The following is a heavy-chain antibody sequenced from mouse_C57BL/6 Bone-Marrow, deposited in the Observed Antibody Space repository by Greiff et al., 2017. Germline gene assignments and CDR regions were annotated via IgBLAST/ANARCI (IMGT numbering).Heavy chain of an antibody. CDR3: SRKVTTVLATKDFDV. CDR2: ISGGGGNT. Sequence: EVQGVESGGGLVQPGGSLKLSCAASGFTFSSYTMSWVRQTPEKRLQWVAAISGGGGNTYYPASVTGRFTIYRDNDTNILYLQMSSLRSEDTALYYGSRKVTTVLATKDFDVWGTGTTVTVSS. J-gene: IGHJ1*03. V-gene: IGHV5-9*01. CDR1: GFTFSSYT. D-gene: IGHD1-1*01.